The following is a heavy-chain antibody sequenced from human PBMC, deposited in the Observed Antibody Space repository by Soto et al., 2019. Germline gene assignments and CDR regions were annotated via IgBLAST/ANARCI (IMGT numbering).Heavy chain of an antibody. CDR3: VRNGEKWSDGFDS. Sequence: ASVKVSCKASGYTFSDNYLHCVRQAPGQGLEWMAYINPISGGTTYAQKFQGRVTVTRDTSTNTAYMDLRRLTSDDTAIYYCVRNGEKWSDGFDSWGQGTLVTVSS. CDR1: GYTFSDNY. J-gene: IGHJ4*02. D-gene: IGHD1-26*01. V-gene: IGHV1-2*02. CDR2: INPISGGT.